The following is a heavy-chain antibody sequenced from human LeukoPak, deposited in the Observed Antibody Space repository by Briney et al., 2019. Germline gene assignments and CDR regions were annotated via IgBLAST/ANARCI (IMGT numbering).Heavy chain of an antibody. J-gene: IGHJ4*02. CDR2: ISSSSSYI. V-gene: IGHV3-21*01. Sequence: GGSLRLSCAASGFTFSSYSMNWVRQAPGKGLEWVSSISSSSSYIYYADSVKGRFTISRDNAKNSLYLQMNSLRAEDTAVYYCARALFDFWSGYHDYWGQGTLVTVSS. CDR3: ARALFDFWSGYHDY. D-gene: IGHD3-3*01. CDR1: GFTFSSYS.